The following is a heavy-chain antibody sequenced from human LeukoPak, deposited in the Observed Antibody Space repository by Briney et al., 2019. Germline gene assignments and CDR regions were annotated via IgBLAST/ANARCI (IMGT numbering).Heavy chain of an antibody. J-gene: IGHJ4*02. Sequence: AASVKVSCKASGYTFTSYAMTWVRQAPGQGLEWMGWINTNTGNPTYAQGFIGRFVFSLDTSVSTAYLQISSLKAEDTAVYYCARGWRAIAVAGNLGYWGQGTLVTVSS. V-gene: IGHV7-4-1*02. CDR3: ARGWRAIAVAGNLGY. D-gene: IGHD6-19*01. CDR1: GYTFTSYA. CDR2: INTNTGNP.